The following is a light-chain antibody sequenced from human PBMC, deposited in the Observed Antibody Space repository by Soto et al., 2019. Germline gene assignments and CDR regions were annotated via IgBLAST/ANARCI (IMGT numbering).Light chain of an antibody. V-gene: IGLV2-14*01. Sequence: QSALTQPASVSGSPGQSITISCTGTSSDVGSSNYVSWYQQHPGKAPKLMIYDVSNRPSGLSNRFSGSKSGNTASLTISGLQAEDEADYYCSSYTSNNTPYVFGTGTKLTVL. CDR3: SSYTSNNTPYV. CDR1: SSDVGSSNY. J-gene: IGLJ1*01. CDR2: DVS.